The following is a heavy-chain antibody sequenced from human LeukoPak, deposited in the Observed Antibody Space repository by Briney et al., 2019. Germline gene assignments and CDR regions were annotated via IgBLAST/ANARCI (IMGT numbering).Heavy chain of an antibody. J-gene: IGHJ4*02. CDR3: ATYRQVLLPFES. V-gene: IGHV3-23*01. D-gene: IGHD2-8*02. CDR2: IFPSGGEM. Sequence: GGSLRLSCAASGFTFSTFAMIWVRQPPGKGLEWVSSIFPSGGEMHYADSVRGRFTISRDNSKSTLSLQMNSLRAEDTAIYYCATYRQVLLPFESWGQGTLVAVSS. CDR1: GFTFSTFA.